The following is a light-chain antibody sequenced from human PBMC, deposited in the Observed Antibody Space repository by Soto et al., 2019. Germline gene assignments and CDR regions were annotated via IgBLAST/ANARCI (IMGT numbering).Light chain of an antibody. Sequence: EIVLTQSPGTLSLSPGERATLSCRASRSVSITYLAWYQQKPGQAPRLLIYSASTRATGIPARFSGSGSGTEFTLTISSLQSEDFAVYYCQQYNKWPLTFGQGTKVDIK. CDR2: SAS. CDR3: QQYNKWPLT. J-gene: IGKJ1*01. CDR1: RSVSITY. V-gene: IGKV3-15*01.